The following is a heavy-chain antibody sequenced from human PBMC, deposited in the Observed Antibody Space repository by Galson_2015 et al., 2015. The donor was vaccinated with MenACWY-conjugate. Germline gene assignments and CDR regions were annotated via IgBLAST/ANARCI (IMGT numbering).Heavy chain of an antibody. CDR3: TGDDISGYYYGDFDY. Sequence: SLRVSCAASGIGFSIVWMNWLHQAPGRGLEWVALSKSNTAGETTDYGAPVKVRFSISRDDSKSMEYLQMNSLKIEDTDVYYCTGDDISGYYYGDFDYWGQGALVTVSS. CDR1: GIGFSIVW. D-gene: IGHD3-22*01. CDR2: SKSNTAGETT. V-gene: IGHV3-15*07. J-gene: IGHJ4*02.